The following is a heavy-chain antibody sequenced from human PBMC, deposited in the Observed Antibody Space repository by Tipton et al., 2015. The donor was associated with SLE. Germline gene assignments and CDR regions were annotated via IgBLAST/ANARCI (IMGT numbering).Heavy chain of an antibody. CDR3: ARGHSESRYFDWSEY. J-gene: IGHJ4*02. V-gene: IGHV3-33*08. CDR1: GFTFSIYA. D-gene: IGHD3-9*01. Sequence: SLRLSCAASGFTFSIYAMSWVRQAPGKGLEWVAVIWYDGSNKYYADSVKGRFTISRDNSKNTLYLQMNSLRAEDTGVYYCARGHSESRYFDWSEYWGQGTLVTVSS. CDR2: IWYDGSNK.